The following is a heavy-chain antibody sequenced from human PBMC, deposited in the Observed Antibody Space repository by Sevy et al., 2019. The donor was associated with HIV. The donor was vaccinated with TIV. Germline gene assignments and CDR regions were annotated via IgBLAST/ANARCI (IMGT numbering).Heavy chain of an antibody. Sequence: GGSLRLSCAASGFTFSSYAMTWVRQAPGKGLEWVSVISGSGGSTYYADSVKGRFTISRDNSNKILYLEMNTLRVEDTAVYYCAGGSWSGFDYWGQGTLVTVSS. CDR1: GFTFSSYA. CDR3: AGGSWSGFDY. CDR2: ISGSGGST. V-gene: IGHV3-23*01. J-gene: IGHJ4*02. D-gene: IGHD3-3*01.